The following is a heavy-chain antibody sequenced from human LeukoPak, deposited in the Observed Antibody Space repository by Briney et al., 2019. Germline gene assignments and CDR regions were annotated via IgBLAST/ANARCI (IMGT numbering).Heavy chain of an antibody. V-gene: IGHV4-61*08. CDR1: GDPINSHTDYK. CDR2: VYYTGNT. J-gene: IGHJ4*02. D-gene: IGHD5-12*01. Sequence: PSETLSHTCTVSGDPINSHTDYKWTWIRQPPGKGLEWIGYVYYTGNTNYNPSLQSRVTISVDTSKNQFSLKLTSVTAADTAVYYSAREYSAFDHCGQGTLVTVSS. CDR3: AREYSAFDH.